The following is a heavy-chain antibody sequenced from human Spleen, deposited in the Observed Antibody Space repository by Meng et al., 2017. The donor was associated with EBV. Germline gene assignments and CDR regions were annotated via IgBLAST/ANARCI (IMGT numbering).Heavy chain of an antibody. V-gene: IGHV4-34*01. CDR1: GGSFSGYY. CDR3: ARSHVVTNPFDY. J-gene: IGHJ4*02. Sequence: QVQLQQWGAGLFKPSETLSLTCAVYGGSFSGYYWSWIRQPPGKGLEWIGEINHSGSTNYNPSLKSRVTISIDTSKNQFSLKLSSVTAADTAVYYCARSHVVTNPFDYWGQGALVTVSS. D-gene: IGHD3-22*01. CDR2: INHSGST.